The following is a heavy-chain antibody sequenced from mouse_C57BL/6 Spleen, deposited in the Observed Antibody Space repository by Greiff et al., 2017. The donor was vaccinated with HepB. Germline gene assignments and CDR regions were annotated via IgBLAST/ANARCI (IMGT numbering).Heavy chain of an antibody. CDR1: GYTFTSYG. J-gene: IGHJ1*03. CDR2: IYIGNGYT. Sequence: EVQGVESGAELVRPGSSVKMSCKTSGYTFTSYGINWVKQRPGQGLEWIGYIYIGNGYTEYNEKFKGKATLTSDTSSSTAYMQLSSLTSEDSAIYFCARGDYYGSSHWYFDVWGTGTTVTVSS. CDR3: ARGDYYGSSHWYFDV. D-gene: IGHD1-1*01. V-gene: IGHV1-58*01.